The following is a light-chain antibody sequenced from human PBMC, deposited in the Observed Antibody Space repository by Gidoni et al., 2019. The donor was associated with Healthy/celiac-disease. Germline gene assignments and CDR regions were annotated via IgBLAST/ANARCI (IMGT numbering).Light chain of an antibody. CDR3: QQYGSSPIT. CDR2: GAS. Sequence: EIVLTQSPGTLSLSPGERATLSCRSSQSVSSSYLAWYQQKPGQAPRLLIYGASSRATGIPDRFSGSGSGTDFTLTISRLEPEDFAVYYCQQYGSSPITFXQXTRLEIK. CDR1: QSVSSSY. J-gene: IGKJ5*01. V-gene: IGKV3-20*01.